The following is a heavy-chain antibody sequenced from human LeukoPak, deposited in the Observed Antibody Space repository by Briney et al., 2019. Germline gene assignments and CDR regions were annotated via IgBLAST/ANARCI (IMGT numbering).Heavy chain of an antibody. J-gene: IGHJ6*03. CDR3: AGQWASYSSSWVYYYYMDV. CDR2: INHSGST. D-gene: IGHD6-13*01. CDR1: GGSFSGYY. V-gene: IGHV4-34*01. Sequence: PSEALSLTCAVYGGSFSGYYWSWIRQPPGKGLEWIGEINHSGSTNYNPSLKSRVAISVDTSKNQVSLKLSSVTAADTAVYYCAGQWASYSSSWVYYYYMDVWGKGTTVTVSS.